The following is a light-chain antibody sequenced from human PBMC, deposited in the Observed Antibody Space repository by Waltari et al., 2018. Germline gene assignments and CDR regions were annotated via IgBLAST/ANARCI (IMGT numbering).Light chain of an antibody. CDR3: QHYVRLPVT. CDR2: GAS. Sequence: CRARQSVSRTLAWYQQKPGQAPRLLIYGASTRATGIPDRFSGSGSGTDFSLTISRLEPEDFAVYYCQHYVRLPVTFGQGTKVEIK. CDR1: QSVSRT. V-gene: IGKV3-20*01. J-gene: IGKJ1*01.